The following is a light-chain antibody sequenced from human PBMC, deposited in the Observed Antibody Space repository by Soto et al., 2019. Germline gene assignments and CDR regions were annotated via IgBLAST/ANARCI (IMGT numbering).Light chain of an antibody. CDR1: SSHIGSSNL. Sequence: QSALTQPASVSGSPGQSITISCTASSSHIGSSNLVSWYQHHSGKAPKLIIYEGNKRPSGVSNRFSGSKSGKTASLTISGLQAEDETDYYCSSYTSTNHVVFGGGTKLTVL. J-gene: IGLJ2*01. CDR3: SSYTSTNHVV. CDR2: EGN. V-gene: IGLV2-14*02.